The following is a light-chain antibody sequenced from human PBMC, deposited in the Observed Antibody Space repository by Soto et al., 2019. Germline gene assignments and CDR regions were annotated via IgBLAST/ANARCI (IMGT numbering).Light chain of an antibody. CDR3: QQFGSSPEYT. Sequence: DIVLTQSPGTLSLSPGERATLSCRASQSVSSSQLAWYQQKPGQAPRLLIYGASTTATGIPDRFSGGGSGTDFTLTISRLEPEDFAVYYCQQFGSSPEYTFGQGTKLEVK. CDR2: GAS. CDR1: QSVSSSQ. J-gene: IGKJ2*01. V-gene: IGKV3-20*01.